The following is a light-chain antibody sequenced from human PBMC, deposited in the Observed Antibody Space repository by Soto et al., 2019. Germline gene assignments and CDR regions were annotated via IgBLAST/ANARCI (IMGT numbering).Light chain of an antibody. J-gene: IGKJ3*01. CDR2: SAS. Sequence: EIVLTQFPGTLSLSPGERATLSCRASQSLHSNCLVWYQQKPGQAPRLLISSASRRATGIPDRFSGSGSGTDFTLTISRLDPEDFAVYYSHQSGSSPLTFGPGTKV. CDR3: HQSGSSPLT. V-gene: IGKV3-20*01. CDR1: QSLHSNC.